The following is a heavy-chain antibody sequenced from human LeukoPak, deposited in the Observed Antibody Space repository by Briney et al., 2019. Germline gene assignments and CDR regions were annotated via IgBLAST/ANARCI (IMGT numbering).Heavy chain of an antibody. J-gene: IGHJ4*02. Sequence: GGSLRLSCAASEFRFSDYYLSWIRQAPGKGLEWISYISHTGETKYYTDSMKGRFTISRDNAKNSLYLQMNSLRAEDTAVYYCARVWWQQPEYWGQGTLVTVSS. CDR1: EFRFSDYY. CDR3: ARVWWQQPEY. D-gene: IGHD2-15*01. CDR2: ISHTGETK. V-gene: IGHV3-11*01.